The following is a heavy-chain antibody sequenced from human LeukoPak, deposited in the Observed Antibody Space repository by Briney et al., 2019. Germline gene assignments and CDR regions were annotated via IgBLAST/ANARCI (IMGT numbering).Heavy chain of an antibody. Sequence: SETLSLTCAVYGGSFSGYYWSWIRQPPGKGLEWTGYIYYSGSTYYNPSLKSRVTISVDTSKNQFSLKLSSVTAADTAVYYCASLLGYCSSTSCYYGAFDIWGQGTMVTVSS. V-gene: IGHV4-30-4*08. CDR3: ASLLGYCSSTSCYYGAFDI. J-gene: IGHJ3*02. D-gene: IGHD2-2*01. CDR1: GGSFSGYY. CDR2: IYYSGST.